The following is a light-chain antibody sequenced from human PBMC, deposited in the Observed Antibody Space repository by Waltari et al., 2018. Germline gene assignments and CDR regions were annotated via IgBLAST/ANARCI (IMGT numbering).Light chain of an antibody. Sequence: QSVLTQPPSVSAAPGQKVTISCSGSSSNIGNNYVSWYQQLPGTTPKLLIYDNNARPSGIPYRFSGSKSGTSATLGITGLQTGDEADYYCGTWDSSLSADVVFGGGTKLTVL. V-gene: IGLV1-51*01. CDR3: GTWDSSLSADVV. CDR1: SSNIGNNY. CDR2: DNN. J-gene: IGLJ2*01.